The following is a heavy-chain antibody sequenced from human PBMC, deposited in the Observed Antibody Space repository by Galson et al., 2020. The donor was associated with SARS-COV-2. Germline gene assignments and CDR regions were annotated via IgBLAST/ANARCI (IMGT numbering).Heavy chain of an antibody. D-gene: IGHD1-7*01. V-gene: IGHV3-21*06. CDR2: ISAASSYI. Sequence: PGGSLRLSCVASGFTLSSYSMNWVRQAPGKGLEWVSSISAASSYIYYADSVKGRFTVSRDNPKNSFYLQMDSLRADDTAVYYCARAELEGLIYHYYNGMDVWGQGTTVTVSS. J-gene: IGHJ6*02. CDR1: GFTLSSYS. CDR3: ARAELEGLIYHYYNGMDV.